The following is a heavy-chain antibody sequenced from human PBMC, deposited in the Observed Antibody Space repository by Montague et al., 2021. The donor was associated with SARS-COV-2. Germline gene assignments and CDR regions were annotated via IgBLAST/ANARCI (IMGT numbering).Heavy chain of an antibody. D-gene: IGHD4-23*01. Sequence: SETLSLTCSVSGDSVNRNYWSWVQQPPGKGLEWLGYIFYSGSTYNPSLNSRVTMSRDTSKNHFSLNLISVTAADTAVYYCAEASRGYGGDFDSWGQGTLVIVSS. CDR2: IFYSGST. V-gene: IGHV4-59*02. CDR3: AEASRGYGGDFDS. J-gene: IGHJ4*02. CDR1: GDSVNRNY.